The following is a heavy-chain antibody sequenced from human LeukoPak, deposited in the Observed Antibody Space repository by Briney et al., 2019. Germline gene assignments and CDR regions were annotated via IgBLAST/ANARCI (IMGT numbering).Heavy chain of an antibody. CDR3: TREPSGSDYYYYYYMDV. CDR2: TYYRSKWYN. CDR1: GDSVSSNSVA. V-gene: IGHV6-1*01. J-gene: IGHJ6*03. D-gene: IGHD5-12*01. Sequence: SQTLSLTCAISGDSVSSNSVAWNWIRQSPSRGLEWLGRTYYRSKWYNQYAESLKSRITINPDTSKNQFSLQLNSVTPEDTAVYYCTREPSGSDYYYYYYMDVWGKGTTVTVSS.